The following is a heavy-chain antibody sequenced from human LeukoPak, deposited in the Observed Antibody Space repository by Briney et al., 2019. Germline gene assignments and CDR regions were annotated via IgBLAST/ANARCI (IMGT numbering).Heavy chain of an antibody. D-gene: IGHD6-19*01. V-gene: IGHV3-21*04. J-gene: IGHJ4*02. CDR2: ISSSSSYI. CDR3: AKDIMVAVAGTAALFDY. Sequence: GGSLRLSCAASGFPFSSHSMNWVRQAPGKGLQWVSSISSSSSYIFYADSVKGRFTISRDNAKNSLYLQMNSLRAEDTALYYCAKDIMVAVAGTAALFDYWGQGTLVTVSS. CDR1: GFPFSSHS.